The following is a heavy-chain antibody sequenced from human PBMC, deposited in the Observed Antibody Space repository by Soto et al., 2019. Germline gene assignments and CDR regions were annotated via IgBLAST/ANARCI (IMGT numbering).Heavy chain of an antibody. CDR2: ISAYNGNT. CDR3: ARVGCTNGVCYDYYYYGMDV. J-gene: IGHJ6*02. CDR1: GYTFTSYG. Sequence: GASVKVSCKASGYTFTSYGISWVRQAPGQGLEWMGWISAYNGNTNYAQKLQGRVTMTTDTSTSTAYMELRSLRSDDTAVYYCARVGCTNGVCYDYYYYGMDVWGQGTTVTVSS. D-gene: IGHD2-8*01. V-gene: IGHV1-18*01.